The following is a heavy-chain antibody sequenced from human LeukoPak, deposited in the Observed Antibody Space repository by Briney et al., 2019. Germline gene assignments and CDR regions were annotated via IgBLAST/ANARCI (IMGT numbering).Heavy chain of an antibody. D-gene: IGHD2-15*01. CDR3: AKGEYCSGGICRQPDAFDI. CDR2: ISGSGGST. CDR1: GFTFSSYA. Sequence: RPGGSLRLSCAASGFTFSSYAMSWVRQTAGKGLVWVSAISGSGGSTYYADSVKGRFTISRDNSKNTLYLQMNSLRAEDTAVYYCAKGEYCSGGICRQPDAFDIWGRGTIVTVSS. V-gene: IGHV3-23*01. J-gene: IGHJ3*02.